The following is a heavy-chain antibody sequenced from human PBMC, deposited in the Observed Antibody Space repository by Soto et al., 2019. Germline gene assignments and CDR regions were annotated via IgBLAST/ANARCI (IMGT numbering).Heavy chain of an antibody. CDR1: GASVRDYY. D-gene: IGHD5-18*01. V-gene: IGHV4-59*02. CDR2: SSYHGST. J-gene: IGHJ4*02. CDR3: ARARKSAYITGGFDS. Sequence: QVQLQESGPGLVKPSETLSLTCTVSGASVRDYYWAWIRQSPEKGLQYIAYSSYHGSTNINPALDSRINIAIDTSTTQFSMPVTSLTAADTAVYYCARARKSAYITGGFDSWGQGAQVTVSS.